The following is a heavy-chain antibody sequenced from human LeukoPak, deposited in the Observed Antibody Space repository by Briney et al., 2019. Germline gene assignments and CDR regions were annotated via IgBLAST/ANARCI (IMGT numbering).Heavy chain of an antibody. V-gene: IGHV5-51*01. Sequence: GESLKISCKGSGYSFTSYWIGWVRQMPGKGLEWMGIIYPGDSDTRYSPSSQGQVTISADKSISTAYLRWSSLKASDTAMYYCARNRVRSGDAFDIWGQGTMVTVSS. CDR1: GYSFTSYW. CDR3: ARNRVRSGDAFDI. CDR2: IYPGDSDT. J-gene: IGHJ3*02. D-gene: IGHD6-25*01.